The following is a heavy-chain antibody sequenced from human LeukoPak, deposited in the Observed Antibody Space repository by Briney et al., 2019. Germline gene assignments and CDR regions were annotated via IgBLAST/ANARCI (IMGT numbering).Heavy chain of an antibody. V-gene: IGHV3-23*01. J-gene: IGHJ6*02. CDR3: AKILERELQYYYYGMDV. CDR2: ISTTGDRT. D-gene: IGHD5-24*01. CDR1: GFTFNSYA. Sequence: GGSLRLSCAASGFTFNSYAMIWVRQAPGKGLESISSISTTGDRTYYADSVKGRFAISRDNSKNTLYLQMNSLRAEDTAVYYCAKILERELQYYYYGMDVWGQGTSVTVSS.